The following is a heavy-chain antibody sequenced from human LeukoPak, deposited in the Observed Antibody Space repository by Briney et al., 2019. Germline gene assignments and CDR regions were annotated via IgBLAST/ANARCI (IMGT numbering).Heavy chain of an antibody. D-gene: IGHD3-10*01. J-gene: IGHJ6*04. CDR1: GFSFSSYN. CDR3: ARKTYGSGVDV. V-gene: IGHV3-21*01. Sequence: GGSLRLSCAASGFSFSSYNMNWVRQAPGKGLEWVSSITSSSTYTFYADSVKGRFTISRDNAKNSLYLQMNSLRAEDTAVYYCARKTYGSGVDVWGKGTTVTVSS. CDR2: ITSSSTYT.